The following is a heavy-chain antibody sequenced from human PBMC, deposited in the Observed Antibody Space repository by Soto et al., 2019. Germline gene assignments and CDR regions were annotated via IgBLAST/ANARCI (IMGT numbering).Heavy chain of an antibody. D-gene: IGHD5-18*01. J-gene: IGHJ6*02. Sequence: PVGSLRLSCTASGFTFGDYAMSWFRQAPGKGLEWVGFIRSKAYGGTIEYAASVKGRFTISRDDSKSIAYLQMNSLKTEDTAVYYCTRDGQPPSPYYYYYYGMDVWGQGTTVTVSS. CDR3: TRDGQPPSPYYYYYYGMDV. CDR1: GFTFGDYA. CDR2: IRSKAYGGTI. V-gene: IGHV3-49*03.